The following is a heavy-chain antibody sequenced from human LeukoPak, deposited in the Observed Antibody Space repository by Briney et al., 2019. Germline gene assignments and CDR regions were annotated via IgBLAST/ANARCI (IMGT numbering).Heavy chain of an antibody. V-gene: IGHV3-23*01. J-gene: IGHJ3*02. CDR1: GFTFSSYA. CDR2: ISGSGGST. D-gene: IGHD3-22*01. Sequence: GGSLRLSCAASGFTFSSYAMSWVRQAPGKGLEWVSAISGSGGSTYYADSVKGRFTISRDNSKNTLYLQMNSLRAEDTAVYYCAKDGYYDSSWGEESWGFDIWGQGTMVTVSS. CDR3: AKDGYYDSSWGEESWGFDI.